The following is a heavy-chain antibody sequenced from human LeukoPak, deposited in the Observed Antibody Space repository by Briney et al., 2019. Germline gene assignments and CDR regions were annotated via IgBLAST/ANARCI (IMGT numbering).Heavy chain of an antibody. CDR3: ARPIRYYFGSGGLGSKNPDDAFDI. CDR2: ISYSGGS. CDR1: GGSISSSSYY. D-gene: IGHD3-10*01. J-gene: IGHJ3*02. V-gene: IGHV4-39*07. Sequence: PSETLSLTCTVSGGSISSSSYYWGWIRQPPGKGLEWIGSISYSGGSYYTPSLRSRVTISVDTSKNQFSLKLSSVTAADTAVYYCARPIRYYFGSGGLGSKNPDDAFDIWGQGTMVTVSS.